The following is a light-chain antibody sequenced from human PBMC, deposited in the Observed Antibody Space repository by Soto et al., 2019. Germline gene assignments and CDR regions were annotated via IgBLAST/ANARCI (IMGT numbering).Light chain of an antibody. CDR3: QQYSRYPVT. J-gene: IGKJ4*01. CDR2: AAS. CDR1: QDIRVY. Sequence: DIQMTQSPSSLSASVGDTVTITCRASQDIRVYLAWFRQKPGKAPQPLIYAASSLKSGVPSKFSGGNSGTDFTLTINNLQPEDFATYYCQQYSRYPVTVGGGTKVDIK. V-gene: IGKV1-16*02.